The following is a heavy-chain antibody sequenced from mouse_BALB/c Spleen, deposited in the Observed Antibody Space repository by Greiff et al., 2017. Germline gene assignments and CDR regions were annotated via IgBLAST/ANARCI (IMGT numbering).Heavy chain of an antibody. J-gene: IGHJ4*01. CDR1: GYSITSDYA. CDR2: ISYSGST. V-gene: IGHV3-2*02. Sequence: DVKLQESGPGLVKPSQSLSLTCTVTGYSITSDYAWNWIRQFPGNKLEWMGYISYSGSTSYNPSLKSRISITRDTSKNQFFLQLNSVTTEYTATYYCARSYGYMDYWGQGTSVTVSS. CDR3: ARSYGYMDY. D-gene: IGHD2-2*01.